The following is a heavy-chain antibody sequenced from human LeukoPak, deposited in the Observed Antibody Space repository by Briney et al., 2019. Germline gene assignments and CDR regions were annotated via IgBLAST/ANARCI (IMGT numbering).Heavy chain of an antibody. CDR1: GFTVSSNY. CDR2: IYSGGST. Sequence: PGGSLRLSCAASGFTVSSNYMSWVRQAPGKGLEWVSVIYSGGSTYYADSVKGRFTISRDNSKNTLYLQMNSLRAEDTAVYYCARAYGELAYCGGDCSSYFDYWGQGTLVTVSS. J-gene: IGHJ4*02. D-gene: IGHD2-21*02. CDR3: ARAYGELAYCGGDCSSYFDY. V-gene: IGHV3-53*01.